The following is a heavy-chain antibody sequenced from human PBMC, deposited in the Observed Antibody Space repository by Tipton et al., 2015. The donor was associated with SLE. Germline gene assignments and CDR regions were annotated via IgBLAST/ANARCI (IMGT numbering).Heavy chain of an antibody. CDR3: ARDRNTIFGVAPYGMDV. J-gene: IGHJ6*02. CDR1: GGSISSHY. V-gene: IGHV4-59*11. Sequence: TLSLTCTASGGSISSHYWSWIRQPPGKGLEWIGYIYYSGSTNYNPSLKSRVTISVDTSKNQFSLKLSSVTAADTAVYYCARDRNTIFGVAPYGMDVWGQGTTVTVSS. D-gene: IGHD3-3*01. CDR2: IYYSGST.